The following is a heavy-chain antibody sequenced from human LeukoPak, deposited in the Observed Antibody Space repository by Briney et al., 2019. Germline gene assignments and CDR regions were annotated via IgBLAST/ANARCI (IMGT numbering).Heavy chain of an antibody. CDR1: GFTFSSYG. CDR2: ISYDGSDK. Sequence: GGSLRLSCVASGFTFSSYGMHWVRQAPGKGLEWVAVISYDGSDKYYADSVKGRFTISRDNSKNTLYLQMNSLRAEDTAVYYCAKIRVIFNWNYAYYFDYWGQGSLVTVSS. J-gene: IGHJ4*02. D-gene: IGHD1-7*01. CDR3: AKIRVIFNWNYAYYFDY. V-gene: IGHV3-30*18.